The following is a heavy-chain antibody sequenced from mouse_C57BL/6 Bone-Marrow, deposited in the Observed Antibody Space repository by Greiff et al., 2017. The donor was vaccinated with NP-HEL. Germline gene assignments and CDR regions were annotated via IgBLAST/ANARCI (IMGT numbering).Heavy chain of an antibody. J-gene: IGHJ3*01. CDR2: IYPSDSET. V-gene: IGHV1-61*01. CDR1: GYTFTSYW. Sequence: VQLQQPGAELVRPGSSVKLSCKASGYTFTSYWMDWVKQRPGQGLEWIGNIYPSDSETHYNQKFKDKATLTVDKSSSTAYMQLSSLTSEDSAVYYCARRSLIYYYGSSPFAYWGQGTLVTVSA. CDR3: ARRSLIYYYGSSPFAY. D-gene: IGHD1-1*01.